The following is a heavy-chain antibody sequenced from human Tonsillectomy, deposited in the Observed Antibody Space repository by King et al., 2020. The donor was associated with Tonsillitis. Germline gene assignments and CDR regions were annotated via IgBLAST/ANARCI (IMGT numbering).Heavy chain of an antibody. J-gene: IGHJ5*02. V-gene: IGHV1-46*03. CDR1: GYTFTSYF. Sequence: QLVQSGAEVKKPGASVKVSCKASGYTFTSYFMHWVRQAPGQGLEWMGIINPSGGSPSYAQKFQGRVTMSTDTSTSTVYMELSSLTSEDTAVYYCVRAIGSDYPFKNCFDPWGQGTLVTVSS. CDR3: VRAIGSDYPFKNCFDP. D-gene: IGHD3-10*01. CDR2: INPSGGSP.